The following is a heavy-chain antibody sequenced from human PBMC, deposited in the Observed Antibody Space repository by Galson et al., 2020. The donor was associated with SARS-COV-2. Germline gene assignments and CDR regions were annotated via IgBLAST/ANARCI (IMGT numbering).Heavy chain of an antibody. V-gene: IGHV1-2*02. D-gene: IGHD5-12*01. Sequence: GASVKVSCEAYGYTFTASYLYWVRQAPGRGLEWVGWIHPNTGETSYAQKFQGRLTLTSDTSISTAYMDLSSLGFDDTATYYCANIEMATFPHHFDFWGQGTQVSVSS. CDR1: GYTFTASY. J-gene: IGHJ3*01. CDR3: ANIEMATFPHHFDF. CDR2: IHPNTGET.